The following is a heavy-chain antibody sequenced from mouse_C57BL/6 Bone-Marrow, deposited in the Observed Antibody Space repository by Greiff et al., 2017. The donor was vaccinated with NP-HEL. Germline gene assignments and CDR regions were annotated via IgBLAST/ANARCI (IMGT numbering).Heavy chain of an antibody. CDR2: IWSGGST. J-gene: IGHJ2*01. CDR1: GFSLTSYG. V-gene: IGHV2-2*01. Sequence: QVQLKESGPGLVQPSQSLSITCTVSGFSLTSYGVHWVRQSPGKGLEWLGVIWSGGSTDYNAAFISRLSITKDNSKSQVFFQMNSLQTDDTAIYYSARDGYQYFYYFDYWGQGTTLTVSS. CDR3: ARDGYQYFYYFDY. D-gene: IGHD2-3*01.